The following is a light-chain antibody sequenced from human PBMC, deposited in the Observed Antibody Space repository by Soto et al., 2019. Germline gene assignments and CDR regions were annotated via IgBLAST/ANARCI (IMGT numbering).Light chain of an antibody. V-gene: IGLV2-14*01. Sequence: QSVLTQPASVSGYPGQSITISCTGASSDVGAYNYVAWCQQHPGKGPKLLIYDVSNRPSGFSSRFSGSKSGNTASLTISGLRAEDEADYFCSSYTTSSTYVFGTGTKLTVL. J-gene: IGLJ1*01. CDR1: SSDVGAYNY. CDR2: DVS. CDR3: SSYTTSSTYV.